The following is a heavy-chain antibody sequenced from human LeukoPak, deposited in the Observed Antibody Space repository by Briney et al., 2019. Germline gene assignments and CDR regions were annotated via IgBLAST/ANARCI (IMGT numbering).Heavy chain of an antibody. Sequence: GASVKVSCKASGYTFTSYDINWVRQATGQGLEWMGWMNPNSGNTGRAQKFQGRVTMTRNTSISTAYMELSSLRSEDTAVYYCARGKAVQSMVRGVIGYWGQGTLVTVSS. D-gene: IGHD3-10*01. CDR3: ARGKAVQSMVRGVIGY. CDR2: MNPNSGNT. CDR1: GYTFTSYD. V-gene: IGHV1-8*01. J-gene: IGHJ4*02.